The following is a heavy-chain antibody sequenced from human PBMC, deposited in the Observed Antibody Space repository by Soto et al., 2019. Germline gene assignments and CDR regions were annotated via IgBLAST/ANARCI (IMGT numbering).Heavy chain of an antibody. D-gene: IGHD1-26*01. CDR3: AKPQSGSYYAAFDV. CDR2: ISGRGDHK. V-gene: IGHV3-23*01. Sequence: EMQLLESGGGLGQPGGSLRLSCVASPITVYNFAAMSWVRQAPESGLEWVSTISGRGDHKYYADSVKGRFTISRDNSNNTLYLEMSSLTNEDTAVYYCAKPQSGSYYAAFDVWGQGTTVTVSA. J-gene: IGHJ3*01. CDR1: PITVYNFAA.